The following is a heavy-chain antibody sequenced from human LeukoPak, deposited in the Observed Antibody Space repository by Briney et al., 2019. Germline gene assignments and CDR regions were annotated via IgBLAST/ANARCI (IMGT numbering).Heavy chain of an antibody. D-gene: IGHD1-1*01. CDR1: GGSFSSYY. CDR3: ARGPTISETGYFDY. V-gene: IGHV4-34*01. CDR2: INHRGDT. Sequence: SETLSLTCAVYGGSFSSYYWSWIRQSPGKGLEWIAEINHRGDTNYNPSVRSRVTISVDTSKNQFSLKVNSLTAADTAVYYCARGPTISETGYFDYWGQGTLVTVSS. J-gene: IGHJ4*03.